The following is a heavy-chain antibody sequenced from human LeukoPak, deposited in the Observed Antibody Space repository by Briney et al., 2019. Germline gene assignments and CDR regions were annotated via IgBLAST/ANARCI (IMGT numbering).Heavy chain of an antibody. Sequence: GGSLRLSCAASRFTFSSYAMSWVRQAPGKGLEWVSAISGSGGSTYYADSVKGRFTISRDNSKNTLYLQMNSLRAEDTAVYYCAKEGDIVVVVAHNWYFDLWGRGTLVTVSS. CDR1: RFTFSSYA. D-gene: IGHD2-15*01. CDR2: ISGSGGST. CDR3: AKEGDIVVVVAHNWYFDL. J-gene: IGHJ2*01. V-gene: IGHV3-23*01.